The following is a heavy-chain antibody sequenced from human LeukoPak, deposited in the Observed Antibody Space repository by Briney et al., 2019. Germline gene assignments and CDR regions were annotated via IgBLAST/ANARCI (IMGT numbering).Heavy chain of an antibody. CDR3: AKDHPPYGSGTRFDY. J-gene: IGHJ4*02. CDR2: ISSSGSTI. V-gene: IGHV3-11*04. Sequence: GGSLRLSCAASGFTFSDYYMSWIRQAPGKGLEWVSYISSSGSTIYYADSVKGRFTISRDNSKNTLYLQMNSLRAEDTAVYYCAKDHPPYGSGTRFDYWGQGTLVTVSS. CDR1: GFTFSDYY. D-gene: IGHD3-10*01.